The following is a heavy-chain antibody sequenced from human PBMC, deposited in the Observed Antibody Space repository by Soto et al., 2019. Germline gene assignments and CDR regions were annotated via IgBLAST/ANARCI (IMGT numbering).Heavy chain of an antibody. V-gene: IGHV1-69*01. CDR1: GGTFSRYA. Sequence: QVQLVQSGAEMKKPGSSVKVSCQASGGTFSRYAIGWVRQAPGQGLEWLGGIIPIFGTANYAQKFQGRVTITADESTSTAYMELISLRSEDTAVYYCARVRNSLTIVWGVVYSLDVWGQGTMVTVSS. D-gene: IGHD3-10*01. J-gene: IGHJ3*01. CDR3: ARVRNSLTIVWGVVYSLDV. CDR2: IIPIFGTA.